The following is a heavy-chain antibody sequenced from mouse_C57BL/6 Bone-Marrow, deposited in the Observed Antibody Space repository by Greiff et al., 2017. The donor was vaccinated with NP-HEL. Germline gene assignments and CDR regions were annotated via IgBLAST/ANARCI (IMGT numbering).Heavy chain of an antibody. Sequence: EVQGVESGGGLVKPGGSLKLSCAASGFTFSSYAMSWVRQTPEKRLEWVATISDGGSYTYYPDNVKGRFTISRDNAKNNLYLQMSHLKSEDTAMYYCARDRRSAYYYGSSLYAMDYWGQGTSVTVSS. CDR2: ISDGGSYT. CDR1: GFTFSSYA. V-gene: IGHV5-4*01. CDR3: ARDRRSAYYYGSSLYAMDY. D-gene: IGHD1-1*01. J-gene: IGHJ4*01.